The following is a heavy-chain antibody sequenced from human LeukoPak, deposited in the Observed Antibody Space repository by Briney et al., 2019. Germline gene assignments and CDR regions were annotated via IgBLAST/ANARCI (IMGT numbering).Heavy chain of an antibody. CDR2: ISWNSGSI. Sequence: PGGSLRLSCAASGFTFDDYAMHWVRQAPGKGLEWVSGISWNSGSIGYADSVKGRFTISRDNAKNSLYLQMNSLRGEDTAVYYCARDMNVVVVAATDYWGQGTLVTVSS. D-gene: IGHD2-15*01. V-gene: IGHV3-9*01. CDR3: ARDMNVVVVAATDY. J-gene: IGHJ4*02. CDR1: GFTFDDYA.